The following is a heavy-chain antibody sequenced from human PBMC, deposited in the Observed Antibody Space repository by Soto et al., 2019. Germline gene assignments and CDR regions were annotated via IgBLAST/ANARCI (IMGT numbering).Heavy chain of an antibody. CDR2: IYYSGST. J-gene: IGHJ4*02. Sequence: PSETLSLTCTVSGGSISSSSYYWGWIRQPQGKGLEWIGSIYYSGSTYYNPSLKSRVTISVDTSKNQFSLKLSSVTAADTAVYFCAVLKERATNDFVYWGQGTVVTGS. CDR1: GGSISSSSYY. V-gene: IGHV4-39*01. CDR3: AVLKERATNDFVY. D-gene: IGHD1-26*01.